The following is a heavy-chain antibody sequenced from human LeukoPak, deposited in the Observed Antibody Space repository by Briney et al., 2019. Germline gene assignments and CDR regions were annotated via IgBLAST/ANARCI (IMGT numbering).Heavy chain of an antibody. Sequence: GGSLRLSCAASGFTFSNAWMSWVRQAPGKGLEWVGRIKSKTAGGTTDYAAPVKGRFTISRDDSKNTLYLQMNSLKTEDTAVYYCTTASRITIFGVPRQDYYYYYMDVWGKGTTVTVSS. CDR1: GFTFSNAW. D-gene: IGHD3-3*01. V-gene: IGHV3-15*01. J-gene: IGHJ6*03. CDR3: TTASRITIFGVPRQDYYYYYMDV. CDR2: IKSKTAGGTT.